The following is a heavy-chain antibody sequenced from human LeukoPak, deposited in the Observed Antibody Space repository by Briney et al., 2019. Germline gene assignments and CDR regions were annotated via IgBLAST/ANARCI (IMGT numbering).Heavy chain of an antibody. J-gene: IGHJ3*02. CDR3: ARVRDYVWGSYRFDAFDI. CDR2: INHSGST. Sequence: SETLSLTCAVYGGSFSGYYWSWIRQPPGKGLEWIGEINHSGSTNYNPSLKSRVTISVDTSKNQFSLKLSSVTAADTAVYYCARVRDYVWGSYRFDAFDIWGQGTMVTVSS. D-gene: IGHD3-16*02. CDR1: GGSFSGYY. V-gene: IGHV4-34*01.